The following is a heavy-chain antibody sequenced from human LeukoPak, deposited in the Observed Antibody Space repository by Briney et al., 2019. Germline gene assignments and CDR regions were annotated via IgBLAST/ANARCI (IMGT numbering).Heavy chain of an antibody. J-gene: IGHJ4*02. D-gene: IGHD1-26*01. V-gene: IGHV3-7*01. CDR3: ARGPGDSGY. CDR2: IKQDGSEK. Sequence: GGSLRLSCAASGFTFSYWMSWVRQAPGKGLEWVANIKQDGSEKYYVDSVKGRFTISRDNAKNSLYLQMNSLRAEDTAVYYCARGPGDSGYWGQGTLVTVSS. CDR1: GFTFSYW.